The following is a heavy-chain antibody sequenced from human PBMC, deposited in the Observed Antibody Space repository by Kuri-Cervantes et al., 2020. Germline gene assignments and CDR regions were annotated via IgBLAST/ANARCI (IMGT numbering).Heavy chain of an antibody. D-gene: IGHD3-22*01. CDR1: GGSMSSYY. J-gene: IGHJ4*02. CDR3: ARGLGYYDSSGYYTY. CDR2: IYVSGST. Sequence: SETLSLTCTVSGGSMSSYYWSWIRQPPGKGLEWIGYIYVSGSTNYNPSLKSRVTISVDTSKNQFSLKLSSVTAADTAVYYCARGLGYYDSSGYYTYWGQGTLVTVSS. V-gene: IGHV4-59*12.